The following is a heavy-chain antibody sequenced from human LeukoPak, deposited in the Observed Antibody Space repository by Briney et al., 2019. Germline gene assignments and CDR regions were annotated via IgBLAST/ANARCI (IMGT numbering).Heavy chain of an antibody. J-gene: IGHJ4*02. CDR1: GGSISSYY. CDR3: ARNGPHYYDKSGYLVS. CDR2: LYYSGST. Sequence: PSETLSLTCSVSGGSISSYYWSWLRQPPGKGLEGIGNLYYSGSTNKNPSLKSRVTILGDTSKNQFFLKLNSVTAADTAVYYCARNGPHYYDKSGYLVSWGQGTLVTVSS. V-gene: IGHV4-59*01. D-gene: IGHD3-22*01.